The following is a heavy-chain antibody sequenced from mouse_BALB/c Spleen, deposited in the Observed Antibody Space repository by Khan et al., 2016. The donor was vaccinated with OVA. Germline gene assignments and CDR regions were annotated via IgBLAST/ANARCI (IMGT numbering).Heavy chain of an antibody. V-gene: IGHV2-6-1*01. CDR1: GFSLTNYG. J-gene: IGHJ4*01. CDR2: IWSYGTT. Sequence: VELVESGPGLVAPSQTLSITCTISGFSLTNYGVHWVRQPPGKGLEWLVVIWSYGTTTYDSPFISRLTTSKDNSKSQVFLKMHSPKTDDKAMYYCARQPYYHYYVMDYWGQGTSVTVSS. CDR3: ARQPYYHYYVMDY. D-gene: IGHD1-1*02.